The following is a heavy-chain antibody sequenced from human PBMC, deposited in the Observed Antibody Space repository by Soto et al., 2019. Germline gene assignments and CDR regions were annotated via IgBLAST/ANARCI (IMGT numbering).Heavy chain of an antibody. D-gene: IGHD3-3*01. J-gene: IGHJ6*03. CDR3: AREPPGSLDFWRGHYYYYYRDV. CDR1: GYTFTSYG. CDR2: ISAYNGNT. V-gene: IGHV1-18*01. Sequence: ASVKVSCKASGYTFTSYGISWVRQAPGQGLEWMGWISAYNGNTNYAQKLQGRVTMTTDTSTSTAYMELRSLRSDDTAVYYCAREPPGSLDFWRGHYYYYYRDVWGKGTTVTVSS.